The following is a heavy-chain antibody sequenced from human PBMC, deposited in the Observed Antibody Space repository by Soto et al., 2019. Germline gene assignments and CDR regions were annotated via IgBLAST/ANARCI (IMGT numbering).Heavy chain of an antibody. D-gene: IGHD3-22*01. J-gene: IGHJ3*02. V-gene: IGHV4-59*08. CDR2: VHDSGTT. CDR3: TTEAYDNSGSLAFDI. Sequence: SETLSLTCTVSGGSITNYYYSWIRQPPGKGLEWIGFVHDSGTTYFHPSLRGRVTLSVDTSQSQFSLKLNSVTAADTAVYYCTTEAYDNSGSLAFDIWGPGTLVTVS. CDR1: GGSITNYY.